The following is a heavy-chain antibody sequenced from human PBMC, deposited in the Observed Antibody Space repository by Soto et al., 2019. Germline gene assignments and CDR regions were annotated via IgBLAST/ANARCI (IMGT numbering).Heavy chain of an antibody. CDR1: GFSFDDND. CDR2: ISWNSGTV. Sequence: EVELVESGGGLAQTGRSLRLSCAGSGFSFDDNDMYWVRRVPGKGLEWVSGISWNSGTVGYADSVKGRFTISRDNAKNSLYLEMSPLRPEDTAIYYCVKSPRSRRGALDLWGRGTLVTVSS. CDR3: VKSPRSRRGALDL. J-gene: IGHJ2*01. V-gene: IGHV3-9*01.